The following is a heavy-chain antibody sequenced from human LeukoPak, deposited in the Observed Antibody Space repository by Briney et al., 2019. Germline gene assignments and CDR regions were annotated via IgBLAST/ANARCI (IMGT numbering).Heavy chain of an antibody. V-gene: IGHV3-7*01. CDR2: IKHDGSEQ. CDR1: GYSFSSHW. Sequence: PGESLKISCQGSGYSFSSHWIAWVRQAPGKGLEWVANIKHDGSEQIYVDSVKGRFTISRDNAKDSVYLQMNSLRAEDTAVYYCTRGLGEHGGVSDRWGQGTLVIVS. CDR3: TRGLGEHGGVSDR. D-gene: IGHD3-16*01. J-gene: IGHJ5*02.